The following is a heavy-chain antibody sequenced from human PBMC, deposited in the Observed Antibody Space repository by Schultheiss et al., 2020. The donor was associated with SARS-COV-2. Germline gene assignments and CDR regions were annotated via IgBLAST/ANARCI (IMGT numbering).Heavy chain of an antibody. Sequence: SQTLSLTCTVSGGSISGYYWTWIRQPPGKGLEWIGYISDSLSTKYSPSLKSRVTISSDTSKNQFSLTLTSVTAADTAVYFCARGKWGVGYFDYWGQGMLVTVSS. CDR3: ARGKWGVGYFDY. V-gene: IGHV4-59*01. J-gene: IGHJ4*02. CDR2: ISDSLST. CDR1: GGSISGYY. D-gene: IGHD3-10*01.